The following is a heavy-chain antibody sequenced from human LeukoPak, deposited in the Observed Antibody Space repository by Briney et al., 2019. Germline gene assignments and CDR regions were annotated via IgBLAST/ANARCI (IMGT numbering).Heavy chain of an antibody. CDR1: GFTFGDYY. CDR2: ISSSSSYT. CDR3: AYLADYDFWSASLGIDY. Sequence: GGSLRLSCAASGFTFGDYYMSWIRQAPGKGLEWVSYISSSSSYTNYADSVKGRFTISRDNAKNSLYLQMNSLRAEDTAVYYCAYLADYDFWSASLGIDYWGQGTLVTVSA. J-gene: IGHJ4*02. V-gene: IGHV3-11*06. D-gene: IGHD3-3*01.